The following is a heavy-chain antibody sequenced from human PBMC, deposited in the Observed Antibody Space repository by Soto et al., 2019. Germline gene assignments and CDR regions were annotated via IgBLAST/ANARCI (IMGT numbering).Heavy chain of an antibody. V-gene: IGHV3-30-3*01. CDR1: GFTFSSYA. CDR3: AREGEYCSGGSCYSAAFDI. CDR2: ISYDGSNK. J-gene: IGHJ3*02. Sequence: GGSLRLSCAASGFTFSSYAMHWVRQAPGKGLEWVAVISYDGSNKYYADSVKGRFTISRDNSKNTLYLQMNSLRAEDTAVYYCAREGEYCSGGSCYSAAFDIWGQGTMVTVSS. D-gene: IGHD2-15*01.